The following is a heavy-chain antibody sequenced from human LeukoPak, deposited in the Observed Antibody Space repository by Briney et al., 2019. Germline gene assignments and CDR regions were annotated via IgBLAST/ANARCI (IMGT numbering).Heavy chain of an antibody. CDR3: ARSARFNYFYMDV. V-gene: IGHV4-4*07. CDR2: IYASGSI. J-gene: IGHJ6*03. Sequence: PSETLSLTCSVSGGSITNFFWTWIRQPAGQGLEYIGRIYASGSIDYNPSLKSRVTMSVDTSNNQFSLNLTSVTAADTALYFWARSARFNYFYMDVWGKGTSVTVSS. D-gene: IGHD2-15*01. CDR1: GGSITNFF.